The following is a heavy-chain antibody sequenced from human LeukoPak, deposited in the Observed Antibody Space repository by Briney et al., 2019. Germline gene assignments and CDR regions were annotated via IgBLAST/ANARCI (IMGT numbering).Heavy chain of an antibody. CDR3: AKDPPDYGDGPDAFDI. CDR1: GFTFSSYA. J-gene: IGHJ3*02. V-gene: IGHV3-23*01. CDR2: ISGSGGST. D-gene: IGHD4-17*01. Sequence: GSLSLSFAASGFTFSSYAMSWVRPAPGKGLEWVSAISGSGGSTYYADSVKGRFTISRDNSKNTLYLQMNSLRAEDTAVYYCAKDPPDYGDGPDAFDIWGQGTMVTVSS.